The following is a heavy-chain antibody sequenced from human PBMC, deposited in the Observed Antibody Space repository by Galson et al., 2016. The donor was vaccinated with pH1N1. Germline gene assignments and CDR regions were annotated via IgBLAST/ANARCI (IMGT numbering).Heavy chain of an antibody. CDR2: ISASGAST. CDR3: VKYDSSGYYYGRLAN. J-gene: IGHJ4*02. V-gene: IGHV3-23*01. Sequence: LRLSCAASGFTFSVFAMCWVRQAPGKGLEWVSGISASGASTHFADSVKGRFTISRDNSKDALYLEMNSLTGEDTAFYYCVKYDSSGYYYGRLANWGQGTLVTVSS. D-gene: IGHD3-22*01. CDR1: GFTFSVFA.